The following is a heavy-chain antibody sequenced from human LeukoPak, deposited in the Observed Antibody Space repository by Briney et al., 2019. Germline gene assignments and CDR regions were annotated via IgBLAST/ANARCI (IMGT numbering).Heavy chain of an antibody. V-gene: IGHV3-13*01. CDR1: GFTFSDYD. D-gene: IGHD1-1*01. Sequence: GGSLRLSCAASGFTFSDYDMHWVRHATGKGLEWVSAICTAGDTYYTGSVKGRFTISRENSKNSLYLQMNSLRAGDTSVYYCARVAKERVGGVYYFDYWGQGTLVTVSS. CDR2: ICTAGDT. J-gene: IGHJ4*02. CDR3: ARVAKERVGGVYYFDY.